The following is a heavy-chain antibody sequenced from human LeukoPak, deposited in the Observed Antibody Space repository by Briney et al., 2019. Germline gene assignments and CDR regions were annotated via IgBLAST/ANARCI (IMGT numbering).Heavy chain of an antibody. D-gene: IGHD2-8*01. CDR3: ARDPPAVLIDTYG. CDR1: GFIVTNNY. J-gene: IGHJ4*02. V-gene: IGHV3-66*01. CDR2: VYSGGGT. Sequence: GGSLRLSCTASGFIVTNNYINWVRQAPGKGLEWVSLVYSGGGTYYADSVKGRFTISRDNSKNMVYLQMNSLRAEDTAMYYCARDPPAVLIDTYGWGQGTLVTVSS.